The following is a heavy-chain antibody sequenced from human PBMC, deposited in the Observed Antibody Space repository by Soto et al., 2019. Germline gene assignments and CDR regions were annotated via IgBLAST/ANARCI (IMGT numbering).Heavy chain of an antibody. V-gene: IGHV3-30*18. Sequence: QVQLVESGGGVVQPGRSMRLSCAASGFTFSSYGMHWVRQAPGKGLEWVAVISYDGSNKYYADSVKGRFTISRDNSKNTLYLQMNSLRAEDTAVYYSANSYSSPASYYYYGMDVWGQGTTVTVSS. CDR1: GFTFSSYG. J-gene: IGHJ6*02. CDR2: ISYDGSNK. CDR3: ANSYSSPASYYYYGMDV. D-gene: IGHD6-13*01.